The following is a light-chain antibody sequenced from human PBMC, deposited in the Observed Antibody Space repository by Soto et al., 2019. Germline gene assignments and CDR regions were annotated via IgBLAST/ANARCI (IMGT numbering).Light chain of an antibody. CDR1: SSNIGRNT. J-gene: IGLJ3*02. V-gene: IGLV1-44*01. CDR3: AAWDDSLNGWV. Sequence: QSVLTQPPSASGTPGQRVTISCSGSSSNIGRNTVNWYQQLPGTAPKLLHYSNYQRPSGVPDRFSGSKSGTSASLAISGLQSEDEADYYCAAWDDSLNGWVFGGGTKVTVL. CDR2: SNY.